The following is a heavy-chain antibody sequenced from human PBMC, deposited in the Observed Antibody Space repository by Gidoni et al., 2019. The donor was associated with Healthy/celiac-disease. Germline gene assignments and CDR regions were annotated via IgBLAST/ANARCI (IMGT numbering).Heavy chain of an antibody. CDR1: GRTFSTYA. Sequence: QVQLVQSGAEVKKRGSSVKITCKASGRTFSTYATRWVRQAPGHGLEWMGGIIPIFGTANYAQKFQGRVTITADESTSTAYMELSSLRSEDTAVYYCARGGQDIVATMGGYYYYYMDVWGKGTTVTVSS. D-gene: IGHD5-12*01. CDR3: ARGGQDIVATMGGYYYYYMDV. J-gene: IGHJ6*03. CDR2: IIPIFGTA. V-gene: IGHV1-69*01.